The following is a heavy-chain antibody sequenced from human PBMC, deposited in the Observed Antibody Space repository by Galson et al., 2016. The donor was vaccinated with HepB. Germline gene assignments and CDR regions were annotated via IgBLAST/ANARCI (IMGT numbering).Heavy chain of an antibody. J-gene: IGHJ6*02. CDR2: ISTYNVNT. CDR3: ARELTTVTTGYYGMDV. Sequence: QSGAEVKKPGASVKVSCKASGYTFASYGISWVRQAPGQGLEWMGWISTYNVNTNYAQKLQDRVTMTTDTSTSTAYMELRSLRSDDTAVYYCARELTTVTTGYYGMDVWGQGTTVTVSS. V-gene: IGHV1-18*04. D-gene: IGHD4-17*01. CDR1: GYTFASYG.